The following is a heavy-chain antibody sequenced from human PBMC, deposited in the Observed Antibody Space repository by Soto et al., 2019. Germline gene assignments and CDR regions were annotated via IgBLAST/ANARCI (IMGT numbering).Heavy chain of an antibody. CDR3: ARDASNDDHCYLMAV. CDR2: IYSGGST. D-gene: IGHD2-15*01. CDR1: GFTVSSNY. V-gene: IGHV3-53*04. Sequence: GGYLRLSCAASGFTVSSNYMSWVRQAPGKGLEWVSVIYSGGSTYYADSVKGRITISRHNSKNTLYLQMNSLRAEDTAVYYCARDASNDDHCYLMAVWGQGSTVTVSS. J-gene: IGHJ6*02.